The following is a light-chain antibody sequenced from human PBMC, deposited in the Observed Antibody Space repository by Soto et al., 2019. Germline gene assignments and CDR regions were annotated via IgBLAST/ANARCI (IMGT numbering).Light chain of an antibody. J-gene: IGKJ5*01. V-gene: IGKV3-20*01. CDR3: QQYGTSPIT. CDR1: QSFSSSY. CDR2: GAS. Sequence: EIVLTQSPGTLSLSPGERVTLSCRASQSFSSSYLAWYQQKPGQAPRLLIYGASSRATGIPDRFIGNGSGTDFTLTISGLEPEDSAVYYCQQYGTSPITFGQGTRLEIK.